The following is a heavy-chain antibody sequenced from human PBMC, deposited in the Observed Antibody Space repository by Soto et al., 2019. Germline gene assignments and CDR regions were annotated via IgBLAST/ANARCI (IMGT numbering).Heavy chain of an antibody. D-gene: IGHD2-2*01. J-gene: IGHJ6*01. CDR1: GFTFDDYG. Sequence: PGGSLRLSCAASGFTFDDYGMSWVRQAPGKGLEWVSGINWNGGSTGYADSVKGRFTISRDNAKNSLYLQMNSLRAEDTALYYCASGYCSSTSCRSTYGMDVWGQGTTVTVSS. CDR3: ASGYCSSTSCRSTYGMDV. V-gene: IGHV3-20*04. CDR2: INWNGGST.